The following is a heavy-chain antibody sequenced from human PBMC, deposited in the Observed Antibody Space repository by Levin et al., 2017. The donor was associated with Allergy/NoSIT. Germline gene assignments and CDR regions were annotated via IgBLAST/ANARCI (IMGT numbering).Heavy chain of an antibody. V-gene: IGHV1-24*01. D-gene: IGHD2-8*02. CDR1: GYTLTELS. Sequence: ASVKVSCKVSGYTLTELSMHWVRQAPGKGLEWMGGFDPEDGETIYAQKFQGRVTMTEDTSTDTAYMELSSLRSEDTAVYYCATAYVVLGPVPLHYWGQGTLVTVSS. J-gene: IGHJ4*02. CDR2: FDPEDGET. CDR3: ATAYVVLGPVPLHY.